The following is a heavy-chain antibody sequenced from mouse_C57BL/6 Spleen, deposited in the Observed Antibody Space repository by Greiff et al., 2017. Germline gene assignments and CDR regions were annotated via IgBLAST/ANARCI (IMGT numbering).Heavy chain of an antibody. CDR3: ARDYDYDYFDY. D-gene: IGHD2-4*01. J-gene: IGHJ2*01. Sequence: EVKVVESGGGLVKPGGSLKLSCAASGFTFSSYAMSWVRQTPEKRLEWVATISDGGSYNYYPDNVKGRFTVYRDNAKNNLYLQMSHLESEDTAMYCCARDYDYDYFDYWGQGTTLTVSS. CDR2: ISDGGSYN. CDR1: GFTFSSYA. V-gene: IGHV5-4*01.